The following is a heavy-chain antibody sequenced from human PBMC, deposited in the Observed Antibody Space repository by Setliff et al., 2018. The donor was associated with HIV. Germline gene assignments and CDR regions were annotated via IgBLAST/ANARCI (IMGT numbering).Heavy chain of an antibody. Sequence: SETLSLTCTVSGGSINNHYWYWIRQPPGKGLEWIGYIYISGTTNHNPSLKNRVTISVDTSTNQFSLKLRSVTAADTAVYYCARCITSVGTRWFDPWGQGTLVTVSS. CDR1: GGSINNHY. CDR2: IYISGTT. V-gene: IGHV4-4*09. J-gene: IGHJ5*02. CDR3: ARCITSVGTRWFDP.